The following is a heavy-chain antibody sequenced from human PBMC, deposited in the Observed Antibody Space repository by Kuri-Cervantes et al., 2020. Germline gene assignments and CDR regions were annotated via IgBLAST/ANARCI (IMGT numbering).Heavy chain of an antibody. J-gene: IGHJ6*02. CDR3: ARPLLNRNCSGGSCYLYYYYGMDV. CDR2: ISYDGSNR. D-gene: IGHD2-15*01. CDR1: GFTFSSYA. Sequence: GESLKISCAASGFTFSSYAMHWVRQAPGKGLEWVAVISYDGSNRYYADSVKGRFTISRDNSKNTLYLQMNSLRAEDTAVYYCARPLLNRNCSGGSCYLYYYYGMDVWGQGTTVTVSS. V-gene: IGHV3-30-3*01.